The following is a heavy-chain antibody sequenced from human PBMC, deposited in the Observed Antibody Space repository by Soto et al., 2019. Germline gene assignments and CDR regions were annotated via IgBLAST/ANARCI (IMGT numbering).Heavy chain of an antibody. CDR2: TSASDGSA. CDR1: GFSISTYD. J-gene: IGHJ3*01. V-gene: IGHV3-23*01. Sequence: EMQLLESGGGWVQPGGSLRLSCAASGFSISTYDMSWVRQTPGKGLEWVSGTSASDGSAYYSDSVRGRFTIARDNSKDTLYVEMNRLRSEDTAIYYCAKEDDESTNGHFELWGQGTLVTVSS. CDR3: AKEDDESTNGHFEL. D-gene: IGHD2-8*01.